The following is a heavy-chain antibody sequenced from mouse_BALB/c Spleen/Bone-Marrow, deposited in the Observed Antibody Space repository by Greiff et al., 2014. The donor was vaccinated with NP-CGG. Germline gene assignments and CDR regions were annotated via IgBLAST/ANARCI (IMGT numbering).Heavy chain of an antibody. D-gene: IGHD1-2*01. CDR1: GFSLTSYG. CDR2: IWADGST. Sequence: VQLQESGPGLVAPSQSLSITCTVSGFSLTSYGVHWVRQPPGKGLEWLGVIWADGSTNYNSALMSRLSISKDNSKSQVFLKMNNLQTDDTAMYYCSRITTATGATDYWGQGTSVTVSS. CDR3: SRITTATGATDY. V-gene: IGHV2-9*02. J-gene: IGHJ4*01.